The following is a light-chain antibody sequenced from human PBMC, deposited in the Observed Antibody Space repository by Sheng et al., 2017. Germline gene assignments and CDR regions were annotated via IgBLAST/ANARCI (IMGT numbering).Light chain of an antibody. J-gene: IGLJ2*01. CDR2: DDR. CDR1: NIGSKS. Sequence: SYILTQPPSVSVAPGQTAKITXGGNNIGSKSVHWYQQKPGQAPVLVVYDDRDRPSGIPERFLWLQLWEHGHLTISRVEAGDEADYYCQVWDSSSDVVFGGGTELTVL. CDR3: QVWDSSSDVV. V-gene: IGLV3-21*02.